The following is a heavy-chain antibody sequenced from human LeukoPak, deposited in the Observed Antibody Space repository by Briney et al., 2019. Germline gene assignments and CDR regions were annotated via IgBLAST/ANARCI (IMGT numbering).Heavy chain of an antibody. CDR2: INPSGGST. V-gene: IGHV1-46*01. CDR1: GSTFSSNV. D-gene: IGHD1-26*01. Sequence: ASVKLCCKASGSTFSSNVISWVRQAPGQGLGWMGIINPSGGSTSYAQKFQGRVTMTRDMSTSTVYMELSSLRSEDTAVYYCARDSLYSGSYYYYYYMDVWGKGTTVTVSS. J-gene: IGHJ6*03. CDR3: ARDSLYSGSYYYYYYMDV.